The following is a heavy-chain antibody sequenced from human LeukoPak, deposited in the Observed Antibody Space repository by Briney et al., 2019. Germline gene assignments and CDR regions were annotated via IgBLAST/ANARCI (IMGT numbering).Heavy chain of an antibody. Sequence: PSETLSLTCTVSGYSISSGYYWGWIRQPPGKGLEWIGEINHSGSTNYNPSLKSRVTISVDTSKNQFSLKLSSVTAADTAVYYCARGLRLYYYYYMDVWGKGTTVTVSS. CDR2: INHSGST. V-gene: IGHV4-38-2*02. CDR1: GYSISSGYY. D-gene: IGHD3-16*01. CDR3: ARGLRLYYYYYMDV. J-gene: IGHJ6*03.